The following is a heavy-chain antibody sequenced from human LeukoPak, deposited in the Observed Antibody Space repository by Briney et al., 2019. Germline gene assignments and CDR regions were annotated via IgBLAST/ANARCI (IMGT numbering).Heavy chain of an antibody. D-gene: IGHD6-13*01. Sequence: SETLSLTCTVSGGSISSRTYHWGWIRQPPGKGLEWIGSIYYNGSTYYNPSLKSRVTISVDTSKNQFSLNLSSVTAADTTVYYCARHWNQQVVRFVAFDVWGQGTMVTVSS. CDR1: GGSISSRTYH. CDR2: IYYNGST. J-gene: IGHJ3*01. V-gene: IGHV4-39*01. CDR3: ARHWNQQVVRFVAFDV.